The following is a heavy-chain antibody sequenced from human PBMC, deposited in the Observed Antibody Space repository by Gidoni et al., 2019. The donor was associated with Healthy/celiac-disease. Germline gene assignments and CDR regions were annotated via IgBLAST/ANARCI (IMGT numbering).Heavy chain of an antibody. Sequence: QVQLVQSGAEVKKPGASVTVSCKASGYTFTSYAMHWVRQAPGQRLEWMGWIHAGNGNTKYSQKFQGRVTITRDTSASTAYMELSSLRSEDTAVYYCARPHSQYYYDSSGYFQHWGQGTLVTVSS. D-gene: IGHD3-22*01. J-gene: IGHJ1*01. CDR2: IHAGNGNT. CDR1: GYTFTSYA. CDR3: ARPHSQYYYDSSGYFQH. V-gene: IGHV1-3*01.